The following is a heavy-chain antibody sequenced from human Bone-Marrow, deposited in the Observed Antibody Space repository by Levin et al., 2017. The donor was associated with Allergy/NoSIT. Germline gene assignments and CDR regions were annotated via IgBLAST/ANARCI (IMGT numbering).Heavy chain of an antibody. CDR2: INSDGSSI. J-gene: IGHJ3*01. V-gene: IGHV3-74*01. Sequence: GGSLRLSCAASGFTFSNSWMHWVRQAPGEGLVWVSRINSDGSSIVYADSVKGRFTISRDNAKNTVYLQMNSLTAEDTAVYFCAREPPSALDVWGQGTMVTVSS. CDR3: AREPPSALDV. CDR1: GFTFSNSW. D-gene: IGHD2-2*01.